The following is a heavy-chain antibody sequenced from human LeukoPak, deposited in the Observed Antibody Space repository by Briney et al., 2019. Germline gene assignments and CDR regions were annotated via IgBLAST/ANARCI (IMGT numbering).Heavy chain of an antibody. Sequence: GESLKISCKGSGYSFTSYWIGWVRQIPGKGLEWMGIIYPGDSDTRYSPSFQGQVTISADKSISTAYLQWSSLRASDTAMHYCARGLDSSGWVYWGQGTLVTVSS. CDR3: ARGLDSSGWVY. CDR2: IYPGDSDT. J-gene: IGHJ4*02. D-gene: IGHD6-19*01. CDR1: GYSFTSYW. V-gene: IGHV5-51*01.